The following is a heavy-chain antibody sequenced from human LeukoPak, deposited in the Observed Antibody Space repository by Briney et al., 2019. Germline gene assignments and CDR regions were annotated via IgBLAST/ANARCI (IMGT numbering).Heavy chain of an antibody. D-gene: IGHD5-12*01. J-gene: IGHJ4*02. CDR3: ARYPYSDSGVWQAFDY. CDR2: MHYSGIT. Sequence: GSLRLSCAASGFTFSSDSINWVRQAPGKGLEWTGSMHYSGITYYNPSLTSRVTISVDTSKNQFSLRLTFVTAADTAVYYCARYPYSDSGVWQAFDYWGQGTLVTVSS. CDR1: GFTFSSDSIN. V-gene: IGHV4-59*05.